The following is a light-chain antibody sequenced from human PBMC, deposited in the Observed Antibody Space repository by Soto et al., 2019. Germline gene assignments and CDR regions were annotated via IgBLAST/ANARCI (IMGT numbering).Light chain of an antibody. CDR3: QQYNNWP. Sequence: EIVMTQSPATLSVSPGERATLSCRASRSVSSNLAWYQQKPGQAPRLLIYGPSTRATGIPARFSGSGSGTEFTLTISSLQSEDFAIYYCQQYNNWPFGQGTKV. J-gene: IGKJ1*01. V-gene: IGKV3D-15*01. CDR1: RSVSSN. CDR2: GPS.